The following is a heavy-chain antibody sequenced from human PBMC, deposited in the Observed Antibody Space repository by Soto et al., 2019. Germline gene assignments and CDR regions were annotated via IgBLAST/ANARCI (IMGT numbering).Heavy chain of an antibody. Sequence: GGSLRLSCAASGFTFSSYAMSWVRQAPGKGLEWVSRIRSGGSRTAYTDAVKGRFTISRDNAKNTLYLQMNSLRAEDTAVYYCARGPNYYDSGFCDYWGQGTLVTVSS. D-gene: IGHD3-22*01. CDR3: ARGPNYYDSGFCDY. CDR2: IRSGGSRT. J-gene: IGHJ4*02. CDR1: GFTFSSYA. V-gene: IGHV3-74*01.